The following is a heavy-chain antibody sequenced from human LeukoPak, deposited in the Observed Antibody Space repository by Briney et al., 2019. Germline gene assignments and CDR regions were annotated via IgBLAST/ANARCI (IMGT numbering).Heavy chain of an antibody. J-gene: IGHJ6*02. CDR2: INHSGST. V-gene: IGHV4-34*01. D-gene: IGHD3-10*01. CDR3: ASGRLGTMVRGGYYYYGMDV. CDR1: GGSFSGYY. Sequence: SETLSLTCAVYGGSFSGYYWSWIRQPPGKGLEWIGEINHSGSTNYNPSLKSRVTISVHTSKNLFSLKLSSVTDADTAVYYCASGRLGTMVRGGYYYYGMDVWGQGTTVTVSS.